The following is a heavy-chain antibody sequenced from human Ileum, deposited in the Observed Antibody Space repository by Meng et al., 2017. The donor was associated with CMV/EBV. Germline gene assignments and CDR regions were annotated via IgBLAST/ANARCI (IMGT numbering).Heavy chain of an antibody. V-gene: IGHV4-34*02. CDR3: ATGTSQAWELLHS. D-gene: IGHD1-26*01. Sequence: VQSQQWGAGLLMPSETLSPTGGVYGGSFSGYHWSWIRQPPGKGLEWIGEINHSGGSNYNPSLKNRVTISLDTSKTQFSLKLNSVTAADTAVYYCATGTSQAWELLHSWGQGILVTVSS. CDR2: INHSGGS. CDR1: GGSFSGYH. J-gene: IGHJ4*02.